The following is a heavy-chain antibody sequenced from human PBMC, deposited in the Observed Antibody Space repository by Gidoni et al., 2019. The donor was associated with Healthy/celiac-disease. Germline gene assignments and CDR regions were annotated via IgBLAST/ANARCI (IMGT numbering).Heavy chain of an antibody. J-gene: IGHJ3*02. V-gene: IGHV3-21*01. CDR1: GFTFSSYS. CDR2: ISSSSSYI. CDR3: ARDYYYDSSGTPANDAFDI. D-gene: IGHD3-22*01. Sequence: EVQLVESGGGLVKPGGSLRLACADSGFTFSSYSMHWVRQAPGKGLEWFSSISSSSSYIYYADSVKGRFTISRDNAKNVLYLQMNSLRADDTAVYYCARDYYYDSSGTPANDAFDIWGQGTMVTVSS.